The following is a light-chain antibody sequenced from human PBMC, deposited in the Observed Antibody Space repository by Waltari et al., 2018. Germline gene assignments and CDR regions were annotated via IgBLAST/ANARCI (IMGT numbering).Light chain of an antibody. J-gene: IGKJ5*01. CDR3: QHRSNWPPIT. CDR1: QRVSGD. Sequence: EIVLTQSPATLYLSPGESATLSCRASQRVSGDLAWYQHQPGQAPRLLIYDASNRATGIPARFSGSGSGTHFTLTISSLESEDFAVYYCQHRSNWPPITFGQGTRLDIK. V-gene: IGKV3-11*01. CDR2: DAS.